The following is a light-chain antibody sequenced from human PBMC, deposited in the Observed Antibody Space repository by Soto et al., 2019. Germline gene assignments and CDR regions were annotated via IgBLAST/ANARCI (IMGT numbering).Light chain of an antibody. CDR1: SSDVGGYNY. Sequence: QSVLTQPASVSGSPGQSITISCTGTSSDVGGYNYVSWYQQHPGKAPKLIIYEVSNRPSGVSHRFSGSKSGNTASLTISGLQAEDEADYYCHSYTSITTLGVFGGGTKLTVL. CDR2: EVS. J-gene: IGLJ3*02. CDR3: HSYTSITTLGV. V-gene: IGLV2-14*01.